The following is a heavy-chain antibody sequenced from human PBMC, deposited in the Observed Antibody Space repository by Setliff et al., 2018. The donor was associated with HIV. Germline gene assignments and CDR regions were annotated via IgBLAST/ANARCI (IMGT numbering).Heavy chain of an antibody. J-gene: IGHJ4*02. CDR2: ISYDGSNK. CDR3: ASNYYDSSGYIS. V-gene: IGHV3-30-3*01. Sequence: PGGSLRLSCVASGITFSSYWMSWVRQAPGKGLEWVAVISYDGSNKYYADSVKGRFTISRDNAKNTLYLQMNSLRAEDTAVYYCASNYYDSSGYISWGQGTLVTVSS. D-gene: IGHD3-22*01. CDR1: GITFSSYW.